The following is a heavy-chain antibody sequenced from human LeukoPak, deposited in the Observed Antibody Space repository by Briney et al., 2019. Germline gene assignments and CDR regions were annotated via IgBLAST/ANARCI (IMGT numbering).Heavy chain of an antibody. Sequence: SETLSLTCTVSGGSISSYYWSWIRQPPGKGLEWIGYIYYSGTTYYNPSLKSRVTISVDTSKNQFSLKLSSVTAADTAVYYCARHARPATPKNYFDYWGQGTLVTVSS. V-gene: IGHV4-59*08. CDR1: GGSISSYY. CDR2: IYYSGTT. D-gene: IGHD2-15*01. CDR3: ARHARPATPKNYFDY. J-gene: IGHJ4*02.